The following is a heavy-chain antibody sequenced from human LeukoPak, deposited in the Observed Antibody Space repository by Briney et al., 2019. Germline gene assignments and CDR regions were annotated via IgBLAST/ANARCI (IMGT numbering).Heavy chain of an antibody. CDR2: ISSSSNYI. CDR3: AKSSGFGVVPYYFDY. D-gene: IGHD3-10*01. V-gene: IGHV3-21*01. J-gene: IGHJ4*02. Sequence: GGSLRLSCAASGFTFSDYTMNWVRQAPGKGLEWVSSISSSSNYIYYADSLKGRFTISRDNAKNSLYLQMNSLRAEDTAVYYCAKSSGFGVVPYYFDYWGQGTLVTVSS. CDR1: GFTFSDYT.